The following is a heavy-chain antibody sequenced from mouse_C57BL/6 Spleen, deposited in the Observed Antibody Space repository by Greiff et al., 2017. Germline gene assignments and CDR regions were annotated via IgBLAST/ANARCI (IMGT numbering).Heavy chain of an antibody. CDR3: ARQGDDY. V-gene: IGHV1-82*01. CDR2: IYPGDGDT. J-gene: IGHJ2*01. Sequence: VQLQQSGPELVKPGASVKISCKASGYAFSSSWMNWVKQRPGKGLEWIGRIYPGDGDTNYNGKFKGKATLTADKSSSTAYMQLSSLTSEDSAVYCCARQGDDYWGQGTTLTVSS. CDR1: GYAFSSSW.